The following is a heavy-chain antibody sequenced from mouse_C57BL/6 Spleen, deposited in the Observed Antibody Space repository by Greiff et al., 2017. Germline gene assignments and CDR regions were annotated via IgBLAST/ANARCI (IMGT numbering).Heavy chain of an antibody. CDR3: ARDYYDYDRYFDV. J-gene: IGHJ1*03. V-gene: IGHV1-52*01. CDR1: GYTFTSYW. CDR2: IDPSDSET. D-gene: IGHD2-4*01. Sequence: VQLQQPGAELVRPGSSVKLSCKASGYTFTSYWMHWVKQRPIQGLEWIGNIDPSDSETHYNQKFKDKATLTVDKSSSTANMQLSSLTSEDSAVYYCARDYYDYDRYFDVWGTGTTVTVSS.